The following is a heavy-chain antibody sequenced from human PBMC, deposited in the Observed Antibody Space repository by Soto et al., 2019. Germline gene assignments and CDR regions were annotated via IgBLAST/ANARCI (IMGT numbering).Heavy chain of an antibody. V-gene: IGHV3-21*05. CDR1: GLTVSGKKY. J-gene: IGHJ4*02. CDR2: ISTSGSHI. CDR3: ASQPHWARPFES. D-gene: IGHD7-27*01. Sequence: GGSLRLSCVASGLTVSGKKYMNWVRQAPGKGLEWLSHISTSGSHISDADSVKGRFTISRDNTKHTLYLQMNSLRAEDTAVYYCASQPHWARPFESWGQGTLVTVSS.